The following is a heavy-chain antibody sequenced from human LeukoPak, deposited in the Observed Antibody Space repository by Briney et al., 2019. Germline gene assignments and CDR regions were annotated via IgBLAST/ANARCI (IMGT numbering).Heavy chain of an antibody. CDR1: GFTFSSYS. J-gene: IGHJ4*02. D-gene: IGHD2-15*01. CDR3: ARELGYCSGGSCYGDY. V-gene: IGHV3-21*01. Sequence: GGSLRLSCAASGFTFSSYSMNWVRQAPGKRLEWVSSISSSSSYIYYADSVEGRFTISRDNAKNSLYLQMNSLRAEDTAVYYCARELGYCSGGSCYGDYWGQGTLVTVSS. CDR2: ISSSSSYI.